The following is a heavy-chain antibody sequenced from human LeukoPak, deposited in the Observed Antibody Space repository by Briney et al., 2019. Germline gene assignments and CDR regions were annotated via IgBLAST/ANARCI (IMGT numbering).Heavy chain of an antibody. J-gene: IGHJ4*02. V-gene: IGHV4-59*01. CDR1: GGSINNYY. CDR3: ARVGNSGSFFDY. CDR2: IYYSGST. Sequence: SETLSLTCTVSGGSINNYYWSWIRQPPGKGLEWIGYIYYSGSTNYNPSLKSRVTISVDTSKNQFSLKLSSVTAADTAVYYCARVGNSGSFFDYWGQGTLVTVSS. D-gene: IGHD1-26*01.